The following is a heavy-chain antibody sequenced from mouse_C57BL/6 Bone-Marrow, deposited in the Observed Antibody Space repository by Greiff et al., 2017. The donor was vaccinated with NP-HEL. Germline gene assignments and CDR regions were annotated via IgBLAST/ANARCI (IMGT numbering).Heavy chain of an antibody. CDR3: ARPDGYFPFAY. CDR2: INPGSGGT. D-gene: IGHD2-3*01. V-gene: IGHV1-54*01. J-gene: IGHJ3*01. CDR1: GYAFTNYL. Sequence: QVQLQQSGAELVRPGTSVKVSCKASGYAFTNYLIEWVKQRPGQGLEWIGVINPGSGGTNYNEKFKGKATLTADQSSSTAYMQLSSLTSEDSAVYFCARPDGYFPFAYWGQGTLVTVSA.